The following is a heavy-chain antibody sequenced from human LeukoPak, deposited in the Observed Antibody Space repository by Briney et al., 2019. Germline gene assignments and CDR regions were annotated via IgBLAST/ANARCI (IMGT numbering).Heavy chain of an antibody. D-gene: IGHD2-15*01. J-gene: IGHJ4*02. CDR1: GYSLSSGFY. Sequence: SETLSLTCAVSGYSLSSGFYWVWVRQPPGKGPGGIGSIYHSGSTYYNPSLKSRVTISVDTSKNQFSLKLSSVTAADTAVYYCARGGAATGNFDYWGQGTLVTVSS. CDR2: IYHSGST. CDR3: ARGGAATGNFDY. V-gene: IGHV4-38-2*01.